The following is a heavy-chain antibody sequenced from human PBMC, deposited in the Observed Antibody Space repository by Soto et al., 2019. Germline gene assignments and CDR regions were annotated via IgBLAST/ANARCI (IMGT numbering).Heavy chain of an antibody. CDR3: AKERKGGVADATEDWGARGIFCGMDV. D-gene: IGHD3-16*01. J-gene: IGHJ6*04. CDR2: IWYDGSNK. CDR1: GFTFSSYG. Sequence: GGSLRLSCAASGFTFSSYGMHWVRQAPGKGLEWVAVIWYDGSNKYYADSVKGRFTISRDNSKNTLYLQMNSLRAEDTAVYYCAKERKGGVADATEDWGARGIFCGMDVWGKGTTVTVSS. V-gene: IGHV3-33*06.